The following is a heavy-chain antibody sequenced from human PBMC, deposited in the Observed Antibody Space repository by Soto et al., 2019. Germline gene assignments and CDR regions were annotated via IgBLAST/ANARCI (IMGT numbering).Heavy chain of an antibody. Sequence: QVTLKESGPVLVKPTETLTLTCTVSGFSLSNAGMGVSWIRQPPGKALESLAHIFSNDERRFSTSLKNRLSISKDTSNSQVVLIMTNMDPVDTATYYCAQTEDGGRSKTPAGWFDAWGQGTLVTVSS. CDR3: AQTEDGGRSKTPAGWFDA. J-gene: IGHJ5*02. CDR2: IFSNDER. V-gene: IGHV2-26*01. CDR1: GFSLSNAGMG. D-gene: IGHD2-15*01.